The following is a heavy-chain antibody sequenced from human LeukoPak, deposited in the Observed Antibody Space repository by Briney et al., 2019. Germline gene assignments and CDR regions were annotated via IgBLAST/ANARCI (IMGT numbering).Heavy chain of an antibody. D-gene: IGHD3-9*01. CDR3: ARDYYDILTGYYPYGMDV. CDR2: TYYNGST. CDR1: GGSVSSGSYY. J-gene: IGHJ6*02. Sequence: PSETLSLTCTVSGGSVSSGSYYWSWIRQPPGKGLEWIGHTYYNGSTKYDPSLKSRVTISVDTSKNQFSLKLSSVTAADTAVYYCARDYYDILTGYYPYGMDVWGQGTTVTVSS. V-gene: IGHV4-61*01.